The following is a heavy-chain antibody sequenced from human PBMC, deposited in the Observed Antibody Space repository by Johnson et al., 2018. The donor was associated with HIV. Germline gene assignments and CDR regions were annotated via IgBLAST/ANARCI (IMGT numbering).Heavy chain of an antibody. Sequence: VQLVESGGGVVQPGRSLRLSCAASGFTFDDYGMTWVRQPPGKALEWVSGINWNGCSSGYAASVTGRFTISRDNSKNTLYLQLTSLRAEDTAVYYCARGMYGDAFDIWGQGTLVTVSS. D-gene: IGHD2-8*01. CDR1: GFTFDDYG. J-gene: IGHJ3*02. CDR2: INWNGCSS. CDR3: ARGMYGDAFDI. V-gene: IGHV3-20*04.